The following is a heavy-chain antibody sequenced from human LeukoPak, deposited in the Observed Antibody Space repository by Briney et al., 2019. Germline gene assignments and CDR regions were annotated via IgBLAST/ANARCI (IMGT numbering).Heavy chain of an antibody. Sequence: ASVKVSCKASGYTFTGYYMHWVRQAPGQGLEWMGWINPNSGGTNYAQKFQGRVTMTRDTSISTAYMELSRLRSDDTAVYYCARGPRGYSYGPTLDYWGQGTLVTVSS. V-gene: IGHV1-2*02. CDR1: GYTFTGYY. CDR3: ARGPRGYSYGPTLDY. D-gene: IGHD5-18*01. J-gene: IGHJ4*02. CDR2: INPNSGGT.